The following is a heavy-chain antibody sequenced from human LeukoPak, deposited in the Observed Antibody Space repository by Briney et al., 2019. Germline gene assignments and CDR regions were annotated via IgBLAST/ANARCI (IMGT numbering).Heavy chain of an antibody. Sequence: GGSLRLSCAASGFTFSSYAMSWVRQAPGKGLEWVSAVSGSGGSTYYADSVKGRFTISRDNSKNTLFLQMNSLRAEDTAVYYCAKAGGYYDTSGAPFDYWGQGTPVTVSS. CDR2: VSGSGGST. J-gene: IGHJ4*02. V-gene: IGHV3-23*01. CDR1: GFTFSSYA. D-gene: IGHD3-22*01. CDR3: AKAGGYYDTSGAPFDY.